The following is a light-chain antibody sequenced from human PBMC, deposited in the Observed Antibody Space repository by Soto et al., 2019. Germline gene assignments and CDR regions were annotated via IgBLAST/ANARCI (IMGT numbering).Light chain of an antibody. Sequence: QSVLTQPPSMSGAPGQRVTISCTGSSSNIGAGYDVHWYQHLPGTAPKLLIFGNSDRPSGVPDRFSGSKSGTSASLAISGLQAEDEADYYCQSYESSLIGWVFGTGNKVTVL. CDR3: QSYESSLIGWV. J-gene: IGLJ1*01. CDR1: SSNIGAGYD. V-gene: IGLV1-40*01. CDR2: GNS.